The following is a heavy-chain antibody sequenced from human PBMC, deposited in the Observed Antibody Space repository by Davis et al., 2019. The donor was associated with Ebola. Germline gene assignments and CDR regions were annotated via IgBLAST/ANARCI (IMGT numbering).Heavy chain of an antibody. Sequence: PSETLSLTCNVSGGSISGGNYFWSWIRQSPGKGLEWLGYIYDTGNTHYNPTLKSRVDISVDASKKQFSLRLTSVTPADTAVYYCARGHWFGELLHTLDFWGQGTVATVSS. D-gene: IGHD3-10*01. V-gene: IGHV4-30-4*08. CDR3: ARGHWFGELLHTLDF. CDR2: IYDTGNT. J-gene: IGHJ4*02. CDR1: GGSISGGNYF.